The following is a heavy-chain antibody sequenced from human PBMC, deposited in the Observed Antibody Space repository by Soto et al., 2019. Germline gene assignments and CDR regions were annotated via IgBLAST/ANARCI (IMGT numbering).Heavy chain of an antibody. J-gene: IGHJ5*02. Sequence: EVQLVESGGVLVQPGGSLRLSCAASGFTLSDYYMDWVRQAAGKGLEWVGRTRDKAHSYTTEYAASVKGRFTISRDDSKNSLYLQMSSLRSEDTAVYYCARDGIAARGSSWFDPWGQGTLVTVSS. CDR3: ARDGIAARGSSWFDP. D-gene: IGHD6-6*01. CDR2: TRDKAHSYTT. CDR1: GFTLSDYY. V-gene: IGHV3-72*01.